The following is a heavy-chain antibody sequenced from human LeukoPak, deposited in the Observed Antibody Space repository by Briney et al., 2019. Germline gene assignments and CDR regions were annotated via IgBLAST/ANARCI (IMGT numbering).Heavy chain of an antibody. CDR2: ISWDGGST. Sequence: GGSLRLSCAASGFTFDDYAMHWVRQAPGEGLEWVSLISWDGGSTYYADSVKGRFTISRDNSKNSLYLQMDSLRAEDTALYYCATSSPDGYYYYMDVWGKGTTVTVSS. CDR1: GFTFDDYA. D-gene: IGHD2-8*01. CDR3: ATSSPDGYYYYMDV. V-gene: IGHV3-43D*03. J-gene: IGHJ6*03.